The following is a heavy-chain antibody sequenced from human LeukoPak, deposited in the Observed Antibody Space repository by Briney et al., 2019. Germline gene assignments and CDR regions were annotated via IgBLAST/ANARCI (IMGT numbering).Heavy chain of an antibody. CDR2: IYYSGST. V-gene: IGHV4-59*01. CDR1: GGSINGYY. Sequence: SETLSLTCTVSGGSINGYYWTWIRQPPGKGLEWIGYIYYSGSTNYNPSLKSRVIISADTSKNQFSLKLSSVTAADTAVYYCARDTRITMVRGINSNGMDVWGQGTTVTVSS. J-gene: IGHJ6*02. CDR3: ARDTRITMVRGINSNGMDV. D-gene: IGHD3-10*01.